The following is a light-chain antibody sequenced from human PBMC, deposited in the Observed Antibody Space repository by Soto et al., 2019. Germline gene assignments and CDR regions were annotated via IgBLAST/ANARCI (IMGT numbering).Light chain of an antibody. CDR3: QQYGSSLFT. V-gene: IGKV3-20*01. CDR2: GAS. J-gene: IGKJ3*01. Sequence: EIVLTQSPGTLSLSPGERATLSCRASQSVSSSYLAWYQQKPGQAPRLLIYGASSRATSIPDRFSGSGSGTDFTLTISRLEPEDFAVYYCQQYGSSLFTFGPGPKWISN. CDR1: QSVSSSY.